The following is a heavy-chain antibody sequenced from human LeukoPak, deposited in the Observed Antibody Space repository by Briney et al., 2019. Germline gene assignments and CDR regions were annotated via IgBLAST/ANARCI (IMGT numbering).Heavy chain of an antibody. J-gene: IGHJ3*02. V-gene: IGHV3-9*01. CDR3: ARVSGSRNYYFGAFDI. Sequence: GRSLRLSCAASGFTFDDYAMHWVRQAPGKGLEWVSGISWNSGSIGYADSVKGRFTISRDNAKSTLYLQMNSLRAEDTAMYYCARVSGSRNYYFGAFDIWGQGTMVTVSS. D-gene: IGHD3-10*01. CDR2: ISWNSGSI. CDR1: GFTFDDYA.